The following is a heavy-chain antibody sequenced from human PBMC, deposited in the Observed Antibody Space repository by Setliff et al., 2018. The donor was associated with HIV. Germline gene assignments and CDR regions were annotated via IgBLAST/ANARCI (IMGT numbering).Heavy chain of an antibody. J-gene: IGHJ5*02. CDR3: ARATGAADL. Sequence: PSVKVSCKASGYIFTTFGFSWVRQAPGQGLEWMGWINTHNGNTHYAQRFQGRVTMTRDTSTTTAYMELRCLRSDDTAVYYCARATGAADLWGQGTKVTVSS. CDR1: GYIFTTFG. V-gene: IGHV1-18*01. CDR2: INTHNGNT. D-gene: IGHD6-13*01.